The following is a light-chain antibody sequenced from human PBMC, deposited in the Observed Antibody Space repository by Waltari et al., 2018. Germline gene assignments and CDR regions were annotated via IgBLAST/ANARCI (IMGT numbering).Light chain of an antibody. J-gene: IGLJ1*01. Sequence: QSALAQPRSVSESPGHSVTIPCTGSSSNVGGYNYVSWYPQYPGQAPKLMLYDVNKRPSGVPHRFAGSKSGDTASLTITGLQAEDEADYYCCSYAGSYTYVFGTGTKVTV. CDR1: SSNVGGYNY. V-gene: IGLV2-11*01. CDR3: CSYAGSYTYV. CDR2: DVN.